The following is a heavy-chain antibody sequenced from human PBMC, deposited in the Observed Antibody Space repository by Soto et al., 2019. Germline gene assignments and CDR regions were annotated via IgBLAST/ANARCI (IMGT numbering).Heavy chain of an antibody. V-gene: IGHV3-23*04. CDR2: ITGNTGKT. CDR3: AKDRAGGYFVPFDY. CDR1: GFTFSSYA. J-gene: IGHJ4*01. Sequence: DVQLVESGGGLVQPGGSLTLSCAASGFTFSSYAMSWVRQAPGKGLEWISSITGNTGKTEYADSVKGRFTVTKDNVKNTLNLGMNSLRVEDTATYYCAKDRAGGYFVPFDYWGQGARVTVSS. D-gene: IGHD3-22*01.